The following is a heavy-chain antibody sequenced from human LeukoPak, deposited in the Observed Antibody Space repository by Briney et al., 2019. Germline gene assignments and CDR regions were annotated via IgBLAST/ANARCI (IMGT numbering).Heavy chain of an antibody. CDR3: AREGTTVVTLDY. CDR2: IIPIFGTA. Sequence: ASVKVSCKASGGTFSNYAISWVRQAPGQGLEWMGGIIPIFGTANYAQKFQGRVTITADKSTSTAYMELSSLRSEDTAVYYCAREGTTVVTLDYWGQGTLVTVSS. D-gene: IGHD4-23*01. CDR1: GGTFSNYA. J-gene: IGHJ4*02. V-gene: IGHV1-69*06.